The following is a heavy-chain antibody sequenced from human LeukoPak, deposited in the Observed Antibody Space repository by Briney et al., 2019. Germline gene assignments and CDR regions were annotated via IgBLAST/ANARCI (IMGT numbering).Heavy chain of an antibody. CDR2: IDWDDDK. Sequence: SGPTLVNPTQTLTLTCTFSGFSLSTSGMRVSWIRQPPGKALEWLARIDWDDDKFYSTSLKTRLTTSKDTSKNQVVLTTTNMDPVVTATYYCARIVAGIFDYWGQGTLVTVSS. D-gene: IGHD6-19*01. V-gene: IGHV2-70*04. CDR1: GFSLSTSGMR. CDR3: ARIVAGIFDY. J-gene: IGHJ4*02.